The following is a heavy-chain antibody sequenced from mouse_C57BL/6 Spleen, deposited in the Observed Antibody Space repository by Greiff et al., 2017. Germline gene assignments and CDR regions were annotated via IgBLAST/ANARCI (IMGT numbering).Heavy chain of an antibody. CDR1: GYAFSSSW. D-gene: IGHD1-1*01. CDR2: IYPGDGDT. CDR3: AREGDYGSSFPMDY. V-gene: IGHV1-80*01. Sequence: VQLQQSGAELVKPGASVKISCKASGYAFSSSWMNWVKQRPGKGLEWIGQIYPGDGDTNSNGTFKGKATLTADKPSSTAYMELSILASEDSSVDFCAREGDYGSSFPMDYWGQGTSVTVSS. J-gene: IGHJ4*01.